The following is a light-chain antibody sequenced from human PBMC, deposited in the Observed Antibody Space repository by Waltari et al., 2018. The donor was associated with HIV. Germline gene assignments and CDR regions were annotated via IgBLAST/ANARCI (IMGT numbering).Light chain of an antibody. Sequence: QSVLTQPPSPSGTLGQRVPISCSGSRSTIGNNFIYWYQQFPGTAPKLLIYRNDKRPSGVPDRFSGSKSGTSASLASSGLRSEDEADYYCATWDDSLSGWVFGGGTKLTVL. CDR1: RSTIGNNF. V-gene: IGLV1-47*01. CDR3: ATWDDSLSGWV. CDR2: RND. J-gene: IGLJ3*02.